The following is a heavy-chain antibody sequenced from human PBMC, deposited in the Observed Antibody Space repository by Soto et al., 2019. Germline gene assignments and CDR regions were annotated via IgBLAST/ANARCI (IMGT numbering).Heavy chain of an antibody. V-gene: IGHV4-30-2*01. Sequence: QLQLQESGSGLVKPSQTLSLTCAVSGGSISSGGYSWSWIRQPPGKGLEWIGYIYHSGSTYYNPALKSRVPISVDRSKNQFALKLSSVTAADTAVYYCARAINRIVVVHAAHGAPNWFDRWGQGTLVTVSS. CDR2: IYHSGST. CDR3: ARAINRIVVVHAAHGAPNWFDR. CDR1: GGSISSGGYS. D-gene: IGHD2-2*01. J-gene: IGHJ5*02.